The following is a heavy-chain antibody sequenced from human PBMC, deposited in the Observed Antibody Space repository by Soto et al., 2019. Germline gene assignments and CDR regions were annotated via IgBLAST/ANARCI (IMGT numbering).Heavy chain of an antibody. J-gene: IGHJ6*02. CDR1: GFTFSTSW. Sequence: GGSLRLSCAASGFTFSTSWMTWVRQAPGKGLEWVANIMQDGSDKYYVDSVKGRSTISRDNAKNSLYLQMTSLRAEDTAVYYCASKRLYFYGLDVWGQGTTVTVSS. V-gene: IGHV3-7*01. CDR3: ASKRLYFYGLDV. CDR2: IMQDGSDK.